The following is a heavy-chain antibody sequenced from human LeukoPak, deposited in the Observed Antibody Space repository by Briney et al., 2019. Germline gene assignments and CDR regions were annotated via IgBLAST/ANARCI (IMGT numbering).Heavy chain of an antibody. V-gene: IGHV4-61*02. J-gene: IGHJ5*02. CDR3: ARDLYGNGSYFDP. CDR2: IYLGGSS. Sequence: NPSETLSLTCTVPGGSITSGDYYWSWLRQPAGKGLEWIGRIYLGGSSSYNPSLKSRVTISADTSKNQFSLILSSVTAADTALYYCARDLYGNGSYFDPWGQGTLVTVSS. CDR1: GGSITSGDYY. D-gene: IGHD3-16*01.